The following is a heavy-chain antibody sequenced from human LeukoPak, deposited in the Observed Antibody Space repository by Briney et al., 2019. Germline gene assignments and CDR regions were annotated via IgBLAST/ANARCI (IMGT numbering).Heavy chain of an antibody. CDR1: GYTFTSYY. J-gene: IGHJ4*02. CDR3: ARDYYDSSGYHRHTSKYYFDY. CDR2: INPSGGST. Sequence: ASVKVSCKASGYTFTSYYMHWVRQAPGQGLEWMGIINPSGGSTSYAQKFQGRVTMTRDTSMSTVYMELSSLRSEDTAVYYCARDYYDSSGYHRHTSKYYFDYWGQGTLVTVSS. V-gene: IGHV1-46*01. D-gene: IGHD3-22*01.